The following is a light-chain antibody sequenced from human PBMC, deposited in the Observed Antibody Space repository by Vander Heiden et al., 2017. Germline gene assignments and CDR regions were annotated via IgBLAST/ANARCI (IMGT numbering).Light chain of an antibody. CDR1: HGISNY. CDR3: QQYNTAPFT. CDR2: AAS. V-gene: IGKV1-27*01. Sequence: GYRVTITCRASHGISNYLAWYQQKPGKVPKLLIYAASTLQSAVPSRFSGSGSGTDFTLTISSLHPEDVATYYCQQYNTAPFTFGPGTKVDIK. J-gene: IGKJ3*01.